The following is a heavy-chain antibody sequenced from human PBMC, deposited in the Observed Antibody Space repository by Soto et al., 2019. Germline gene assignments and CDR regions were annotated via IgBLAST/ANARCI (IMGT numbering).Heavy chain of an antibody. CDR2: MNPDSENT. CDR1: GYTFTNYD. J-gene: IGHJ6*02. V-gene: IGHV1-8*01. Sequence: QVHLVQSGAEVKQPGASVRVSCKASGYTFTNYDITWVRQATGQGLEWMGWMNPDSENTGSPQKFQGRVTMTVNTSINTAYMELTSLRSEDTAVYYCTRAQFEFGSYFGLDVWVQGTTVTVSS. CDR3: TRAQFEFGSYFGLDV. D-gene: IGHD3-10*01.